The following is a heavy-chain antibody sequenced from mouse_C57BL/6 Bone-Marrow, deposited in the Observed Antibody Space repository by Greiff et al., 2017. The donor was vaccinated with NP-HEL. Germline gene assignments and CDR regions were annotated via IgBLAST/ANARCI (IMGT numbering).Heavy chain of an antibody. V-gene: IGHV5-4*01. Sequence: EVQGVESGGGLVKPGGSLKLSCAASGFTFSSYAMSWVRQTPEKRLEWVATISDGGSYTYYPDNVKGRFTISRDNAKNNLYLQMSHLKSEDTAMYYCAREGTTVVAHDYWGQGTTLTVSS. CDR1: GFTFSSYA. J-gene: IGHJ2*01. CDR3: AREGTTVVAHDY. D-gene: IGHD1-1*01. CDR2: ISDGGSYT.